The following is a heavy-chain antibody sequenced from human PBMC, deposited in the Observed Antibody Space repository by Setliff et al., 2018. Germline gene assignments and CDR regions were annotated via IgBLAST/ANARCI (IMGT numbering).Heavy chain of an antibody. Sequence: ASVKVSCKASGYTFTSYDINWVRQATGQGLEWMGWMNPNSGNTGYAQKFQGRVTITRNTSISTAYMELSSLRSKDTAVYYCARGGGQIHYDFWSGYFSDPQPNYYYYYMDVWGKGTTVTVSS. D-gene: IGHD3-3*01. V-gene: IGHV1-8*03. CDR3: ARGGGQIHYDFWSGYFSDPQPNYYYYYMDV. J-gene: IGHJ6*03. CDR1: GYTFTSYD. CDR2: MNPNSGNT.